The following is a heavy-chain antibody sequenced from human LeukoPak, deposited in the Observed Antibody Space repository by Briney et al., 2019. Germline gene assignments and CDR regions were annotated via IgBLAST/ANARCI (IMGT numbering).Heavy chain of an antibody. J-gene: IGHJ5*02. CDR1: GGTFSSYA. V-gene: IGHV1-8*02. Sequence: ASVKVSCKASGGTFSSYAISWVRQAPGQGLEWMGWMNPNSGNTGYAQKFQGRVTMTRNTSISTAYMELSSLRSEDTAVYYCARGGNYYANNWFDPWGQGTLVTVSS. CDR2: MNPNSGNT. D-gene: IGHD3-10*01. CDR3: ARGGNYYANNWFDP.